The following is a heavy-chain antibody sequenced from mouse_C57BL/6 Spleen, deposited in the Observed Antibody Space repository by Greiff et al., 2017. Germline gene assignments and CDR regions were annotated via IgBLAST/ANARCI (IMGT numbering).Heavy chain of an antibody. CDR3: ARTPLRYAMDY. CDR1: GYTFTSYW. V-gene: IGHV1-52*01. Sequence: VQLQQPGAELVRPGSSVKLSCKASGYTFTSYWMHWVKQRPIQGLEWIGNIDPSDSETHYNQKFKDKATLTVDESSSTAYMQLSSLTSEDSAVYYCARTPLRYAMDYWGQGTSVTVSS. CDR2: IDPSDSET. J-gene: IGHJ4*01. D-gene: IGHD1-1*01.